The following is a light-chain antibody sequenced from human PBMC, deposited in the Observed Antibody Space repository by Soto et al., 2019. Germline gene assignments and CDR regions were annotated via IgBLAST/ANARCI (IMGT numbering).Light chain of an antibody. Sequence: DIQMTQSPSTLSASVGDRVTITCRASQSISSWLAWYQQKPGKAPKLLIYKASTSESGVPSRFSGGGSGTEFTLTISSLQPDDFATYYCQHYNSYGTFGQGTKVDIK. CDR1: QSISSW. J-gene: IGKJ1*01. V-gene: IGKV1-5*03. CDR3: QHYNSYGT. CDR2: KAS.